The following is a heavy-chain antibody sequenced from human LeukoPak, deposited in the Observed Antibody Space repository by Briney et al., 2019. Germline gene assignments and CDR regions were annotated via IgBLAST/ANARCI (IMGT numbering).Heavy chain of an antibody. D-gene: IGHD2/OR15-2a*01. CDR2: INPNTGVT. Sequence: GASVKVSCKASGYTFTGYYMHWLRQAPGQGLEWMGRINPNTGVTNYAQKFQGRVTMTRDTSISPAYMELSRLRSDDTAVYYCARGFLYYFDYWGQGTLVTVSS. CDR3: ARGFLYYFDY. CDR1: GYTFTGYY. J-gene: IGHJ4*02. V-gene: IGHV1-2*06.